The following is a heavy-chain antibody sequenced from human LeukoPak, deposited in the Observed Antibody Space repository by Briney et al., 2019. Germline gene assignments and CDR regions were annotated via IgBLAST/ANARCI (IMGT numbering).Heavy chain of an antibody. J-gene: IGHJ4*02. V-gene: IGHV3-7*01. CDR1: GFTFSSYW. CDR3: ARDFVF. CDR2: INQGRSVK. Sequence: PGGSLRLSCAASGFTFSSYWMDWVRQAPGKGLEWVGNINQGRSVKHYVDSVRGRFTISRDNARNSVYLQMNTLRVEDPAVYYCARDFVFWGQGTLVTVSS. D-gene: IGHD3-3*01.